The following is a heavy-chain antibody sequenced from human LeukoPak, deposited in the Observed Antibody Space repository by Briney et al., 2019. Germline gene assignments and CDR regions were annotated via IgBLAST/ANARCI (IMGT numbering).Heavy chain of an antibody. J-gene: IGHJ4*02. V-gene: IGHV3-48*03. D-gene: IGHD2-21*01. Sequence: QPGRSLRLSCAASGFTFSSYEMNWVSQAPGKGLEWVSYISSSGGTMYYADSVKGRFTISRDNAKNSLYLQMNSLRAEDTAVYYCARGLILYWGQGTLVTVSS. CDR3: ARGLILY. CDR1: GFTFSSYE. CDR2: ISSSGGTM.